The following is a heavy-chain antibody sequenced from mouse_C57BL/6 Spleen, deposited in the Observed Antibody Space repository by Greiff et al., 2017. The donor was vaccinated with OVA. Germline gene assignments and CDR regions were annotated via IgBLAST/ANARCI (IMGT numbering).Heavy chain of an antibody. Sequence: QVQLQQSGAELVRPGASVTLSCKASGYTFTDYEMHWVKQTHVHGLEWIGAINPETGGTAYNQKFKGKAILTADKSSSTAYMELRRLTSEASAFYYCTAFITTVVARDWGQGTTLTVSS. J-gene: IGHJ2*01. CDR2: INPETGGT. V-gene: IGHV1-15*01. D-gene: IGHD1-1*01. CDR1: GYTFTDYE. CDR3: TAFITTVVARD.